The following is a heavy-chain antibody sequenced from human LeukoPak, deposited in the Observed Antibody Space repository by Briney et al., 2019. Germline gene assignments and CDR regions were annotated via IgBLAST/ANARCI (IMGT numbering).Heavy chain of an antibody. D-gene: IGHD3-10*01. Sequence: ASVKVSCKASGYTFTSYGISWVRQAPGQGLEWMGRINPNSGGTNYAQKFQGRVTMTRDTSISTAYMELSRLRSDDTAVYYCARVPMVRGVRASDYFQHWGQGTLVTVSS. V-gene: IGHV1-2*06. CDR1: GYTFTSYG. CDR2: INPNSGGT. CDR3: ARVPMVRGVRASDYFQH. J-gene: IGHJ1*01.